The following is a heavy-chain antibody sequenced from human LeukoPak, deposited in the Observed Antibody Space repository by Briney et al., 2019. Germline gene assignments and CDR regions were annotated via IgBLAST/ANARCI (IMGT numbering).Heavy chain of an antibody. Sequence: GGSLRLSCAASGFTFSSYAMHWVRQAPGKGLEWVAVISYDGSNKYYADSVKGRFTISRDNSKNTLYLQMNSLRAEDTAVYYCARASIAAAVTGWFDPWGQGTLVTVSS. CDR3: ARASIAAAVTGWFDP. J-gene: IGHJ5*02. V-gene: IGHV3-30-3*01. CDR2: ISYDGSNK. D-gene: IGHD6-13*01. CDR1: GFTFSSYA.